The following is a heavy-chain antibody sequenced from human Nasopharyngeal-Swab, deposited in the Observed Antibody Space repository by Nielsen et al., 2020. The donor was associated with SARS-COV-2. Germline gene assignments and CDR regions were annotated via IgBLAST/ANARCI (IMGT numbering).Heavy chain of an antibody. CDR1: EFTFRTYA. D-gene: IGHD7-27*01. V-gene: IGHV3-23*01. J-gene: IGHJ4*02. CDR2: IGGVGSPT. Sequence: GESLKISCAASEFTFRTYAMSWVRPAPGKGLEWVSAIGGVGSPTFYADSVKGRFTISRDNSKNMLFLQMNSLTADDTAVYYCAKHSPHSPPGDRVFDYWGQGTLVTVSS. CDR3: AKHSPHSPPGDRVFDY.